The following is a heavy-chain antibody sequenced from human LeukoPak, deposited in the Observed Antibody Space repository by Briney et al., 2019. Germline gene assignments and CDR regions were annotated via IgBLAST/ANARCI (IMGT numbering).Heavy chain of an antibody. J-gene: IGHJ4*02. CDR2: INSDGSST. CDR3: ARVISHYDILTGYLIDYFDY. Sequence: GGSLRLSCEASGFTFSNHWMHWVRQAPGKGLVWVSRINSDGSSTSYADSVKGRFTISRDNARNTLYLQMNSLRAEDTAVYYCARVISHYDILTGYLIDYFDYWGQGTLVTVSS. V-gene: IGHV3-74*01. CDR1: GFTFSNHW. D-gene: IGHD3-9*01.